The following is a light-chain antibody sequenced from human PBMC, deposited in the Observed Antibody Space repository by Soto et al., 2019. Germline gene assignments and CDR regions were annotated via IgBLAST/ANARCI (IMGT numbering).Light chain of an antibody. J-gene: IGKJ5*01. CDR3: QQRNMWPIT. CDR2: GAS. Sequence: SVLTQSPGPLSLSPGERATLSCRASQSVSSNYLAWYQQKPGQAPRLLIYGASSRATDTPPRFSGSGSGTDFTLTISSLEPEDSAVYYCQQRNMWPITFGQGTRLEIK. CDR1: QSVSSNY. V-gene: IGKV3D-20*02.